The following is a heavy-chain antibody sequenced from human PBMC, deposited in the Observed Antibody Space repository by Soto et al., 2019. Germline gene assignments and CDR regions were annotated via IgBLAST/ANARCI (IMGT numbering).Heavy chain of an antibody. CDR3: ARGGYYYDISAYYSAFEF. Sequence: WPHQEKEKGLEWMGWMNPNSGNTGYAQKFQGRVTMTRSTSISTAYMELSSLRSEDTAVYYCARGGYYYDISAYYSAFEFWGQRTLVPV. CDR2: MNPNSGNT. D-gene: IGHD3-22*01. V-gene: IGHV1-8*01. J-gene: IGHJ1*01.